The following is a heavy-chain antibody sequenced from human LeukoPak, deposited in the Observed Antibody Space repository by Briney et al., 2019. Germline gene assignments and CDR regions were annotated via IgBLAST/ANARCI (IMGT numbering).Heavy chain of an antibody. J-gene: IGHJ5*02. CDR2: IKQDGSEK. D-gene: IGHD4-11*01. Sequence: GGSLRLSCAASGFTFSSYWISWVRQAPGKGLEWVANIKQDGSEKYYVDSVKGRFTISRDNAKNSLYLQMNSLRAEDTAVYYCARDSGSKRGFDPWGQGTLVTVSS. CDR3: ARDSGSKRGFDP. CDR1: GFTFSSYW. V-gene: IGHV3-7*01.